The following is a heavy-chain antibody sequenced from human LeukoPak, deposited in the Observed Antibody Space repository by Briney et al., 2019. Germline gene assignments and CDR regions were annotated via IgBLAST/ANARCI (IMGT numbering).Heavy chain of an antibody. Sequence: PGGSLRLSCAAAGFTFSSYAMSWVRQAPGKGLEWVSAISGSGGSTYYADSVKGRFTISRDNSKNTLYVQMNNLRAEDTAVYYCAKGSTVTRPDYFDYWGQGTLVTVSS. CDR3: AKGSTVTRPDYFDY. CDR2: ISGSGGST. D-gene: IGHD4-11*01. CDR1: GFTFSSYA. J-gene: IGHJ4*02. V-gene: IGHV3-23*01.